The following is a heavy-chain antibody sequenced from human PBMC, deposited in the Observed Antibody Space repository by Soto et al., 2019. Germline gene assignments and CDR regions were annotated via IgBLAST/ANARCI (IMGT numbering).Heavy chain of an antibody. CDR2: ISSSSSSI. CDR1: GFTFSTYS. V-gene: IGHV3-48*02. D-gene: IGHD1-26*01. Sequence: GGSLRLSCAASGFTFSTYSMNWVRQAPGKGLEWVSYISSSSSSIYYADSVKGRFTISRDNAKNSLYLQMNSLRDEDTAVYYCIGDGGATDWFDPWGQGTLVTVSS. CDR3: IGDGGATDWFDP. J-gene: IGHJ5*02.